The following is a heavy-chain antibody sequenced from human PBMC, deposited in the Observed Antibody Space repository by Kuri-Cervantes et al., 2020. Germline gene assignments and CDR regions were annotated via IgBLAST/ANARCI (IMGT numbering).Heavy chain of an antibody. CDR1: GYTFTAHV. CDR2: IRTYDGDT. J-gene: IGHJ4*02. Sequence: ASVKVSCKTSGYTFTAHVITWVRQAPGQGLEWMGWIRTYDGDTDYAQNLQGRVAMTTDTSTSTAYMELTSLRSDDTAVYYCARDLKMTRISAFDYWGQGTLVTVSS. CDR3: ARDLKMTRISAFDY. D-gene: IGHD3-3*02. V-gene: IGHV1-18*01.